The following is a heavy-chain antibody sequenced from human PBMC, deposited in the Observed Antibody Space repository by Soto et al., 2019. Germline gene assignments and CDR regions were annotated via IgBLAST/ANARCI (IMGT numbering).Heavy chain of an antibody. CDR3: ARDVIMTIFGVPTHY. V-gene: IGHV1-3*01. CDR1: GYTFTTHG. Sequence: ASVKVSCKASGYTFTTHGMHWVRQAPGQGLEWMGWINAGSGNTRYSQKFQGRVIISVDTTVSTAYMELSSLGSEDTAVYFCARDVIMTIFGVPTHYWGQGTLVTVSS. J-gene: IGHJ4*02. D-gene: IGHD3-3*01. CDR2: INAGSGNT.